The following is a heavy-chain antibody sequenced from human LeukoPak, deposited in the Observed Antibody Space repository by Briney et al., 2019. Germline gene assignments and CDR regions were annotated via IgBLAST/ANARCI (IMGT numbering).Heavy chain of an antibody. CDR3: AKEPRGSSSRLIYFDY. J-gene: IGHJ4*02. D-gene: IGHD6-13*01. CDR1: GFPFNNFA. CDR2: INRDSDST. V-gene: IGHV3-23*01. Sequence: GGSLRLSCAASGFPFNNFAMSWVRQAPGKGLEWVSAINRDSDSTYYADSVRGRFTISRDNSKNTLYLHMSSLRAEDTAVYYCAKEPRGSSSRLIYFDYWGQGTLVTVSS.